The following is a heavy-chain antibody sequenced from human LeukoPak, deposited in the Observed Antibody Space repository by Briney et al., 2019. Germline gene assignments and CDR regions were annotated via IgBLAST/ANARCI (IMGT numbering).Heavy chain of an antibody. J-gene: IGHJ5*02. Sequence: SVKVSCKASGGTFSSYAISWVRQAPGQGLEWMGGIIPIFGTANYAQKFQGRVTITADESTSTAYMELSSLRSEDTAVYYCARGSSSWFARNWFDPWGQGTLVTVSS. D-gene: IGHD6-13*01. CDR1: GGTFSSYA. CDR3: ARGSSSWFARNWFDP. V-gene: IGHV1-69*13. CDR2: IIPIFGTA.